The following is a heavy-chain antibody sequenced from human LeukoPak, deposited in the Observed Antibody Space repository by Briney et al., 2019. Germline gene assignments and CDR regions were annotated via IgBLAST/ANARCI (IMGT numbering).Heavy chain of an antibody. CDR2: ISSSSSTI. D-gene: IGHD5-18*01. Sequence: GGSLRLSCAASGFTFSSYSMNWVRQAPGKGLEWVSYISSSSSTIYYADSVKGRFTISRDNAKNSLYLQMNSLRAEDTAVYYCARERPPKVDTAMVLNWFDPWGQGTLVTVSS. J-gene: IGHJ5*02. CDR3: ARERPPKVDTAMVLNWFDP. V-gene: IGHV3-48*01. CDR1: GFTFSSYS.